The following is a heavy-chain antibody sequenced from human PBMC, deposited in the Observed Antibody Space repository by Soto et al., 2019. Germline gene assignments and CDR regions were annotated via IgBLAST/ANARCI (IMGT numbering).Heavy chain of an antibody. CDR3: AKGSCSSTNCYCDY. V-gene: IGHV3-9*01. CDR1: GFTFDDYA. Sequence: GGSLRLSCAASGFTFDDYAVHWVRQAPGKGLEWVSGISWSSSSMGYADSVKGRFTISRDNAKNSLYLQMNSLRADDTALYYCAKGSCSSTNCYCDYWGQGTLVTVPQ. D-gene: IGHD2-2*01. J-gene: IGHJ4*02. CDR2: ISWSSSSM.